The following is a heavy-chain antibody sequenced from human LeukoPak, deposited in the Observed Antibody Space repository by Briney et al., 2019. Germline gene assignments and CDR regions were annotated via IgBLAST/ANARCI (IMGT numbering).Heavy chain of an antibody. D-gene: IGHD6-19*01. V-gene: IGHV1-2*02. CDR1: GYTFSDHY. CDR2: FNPNNGGT. CDR3: ARAVAVAGNLYYYGMDV. Sequence: ASVKVSCKASGYTFSDHYMHWVRQAPGQGLEWMGWFNPNNGGTNYLEKFQGRVTMTRDTSINTAYMELRRLRSDDTAVYYCARAVAVAGNLYYYGMDVWGQGTTVTVSS. J-gene: IGHJ6*02.